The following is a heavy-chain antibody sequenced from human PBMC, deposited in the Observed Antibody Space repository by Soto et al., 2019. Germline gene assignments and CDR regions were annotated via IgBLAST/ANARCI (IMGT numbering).Heavy chain of an antibody. CDR3: ARGDYYDSSGYYPAEYFQH. CDR2: MNPNSGNT. D-gene: IGHD3-22*01. J-gene: IGHJ1*01. V-gene: IGHV1-8*01. Sequence: QVQLVQSGAEVKKPGASVKVSCKASGYTFTSYDINWVRQATGQGLEWMGWMNPNSGNTAYAQKFQGRVTMTRNTSISTAYMELSSLRSEDTAVYYCARGDYYDSSGYYPAEYFQHWGQGTLVTVSS. CDR1: GYTFTSYD.